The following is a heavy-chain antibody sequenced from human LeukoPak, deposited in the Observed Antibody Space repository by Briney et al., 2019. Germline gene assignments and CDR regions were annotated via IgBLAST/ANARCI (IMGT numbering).Heavy chain of an antibody. D-gene: IGHD3-10*02. CDR2: ISSSSSYI. CDR1: GFTFSSYN. CDR3: AELGITMIGGV. Sequence: PGGSLRLSCSTSGFTFSSYNMNWVRQAPGKGLEWVSSISSSSSYIYYADSVKGRFTISRDNAKNSLYLQMNSLRAEDTAVYYCAELGITMIGGVWGKGTTVTISS. V-gene: IGHV3-21*01. J-gene: IGHJ6*04.